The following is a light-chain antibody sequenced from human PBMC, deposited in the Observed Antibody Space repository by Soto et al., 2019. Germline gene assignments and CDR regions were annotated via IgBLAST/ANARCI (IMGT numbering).Light chain of an antibody. CDR1: QSVSSSY. CDR3: QLYVSSPPFT. J-gene: IGKJ3*01. CDR2: GAS. V-gene: IGKV3-20*01. Sequence: EIVLTQSPGTLSLSPGERATLSCRASQSVSSSYLAWYQQKPGQAPRLLIYGASRRAAGIPARFSGSGSGTDFTFTISRLEPEDFLVYYCQLYVSSPPFTFGPGTKVDIK.